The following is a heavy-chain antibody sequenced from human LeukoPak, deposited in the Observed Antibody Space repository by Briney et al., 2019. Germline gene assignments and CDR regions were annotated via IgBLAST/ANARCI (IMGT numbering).Heavy chain of an antibody. V-gene: IGHV2-5*01. CDR2: IYWNDDK. D-gene: IGHD1-1*01. CDR1: GFSLSTNGVG. Sequence: KESGPTLVKPTQTLTLTCTFSGFSLSTNGVGVGWIRQPPGKSLEWLALIYWNDDKSYSQSLKSRLTITKDTSKSQVVLTMTNMDPVDTATYYCAHSRGTGMRQYFDYWGQGTLVTVSS. CDR3: AHSRGTGMRQYFDY. J-gene: IGHJ4*02.